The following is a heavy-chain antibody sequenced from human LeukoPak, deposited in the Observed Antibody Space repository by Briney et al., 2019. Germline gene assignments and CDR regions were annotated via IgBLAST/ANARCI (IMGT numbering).Heavy chain of an antibody. CDR1: GFTFSDYY. J-gene: IGHJ5*02. D-gene: IGHD3-10*01. Sequence: GGSLRLSCAASGFTFSDYYMSWIRQAPGKGLEWVSYISTSGSIISYADSVKGRFTISRDNAKNSLYLQMNSLRAEDTAVYYCASNLLAFYGSTTWGQGTLVTVSS. V-gene: IGHV3-11*04. CDR2: ISTSGSII. CDR3: ASNLLAFYGSTT.